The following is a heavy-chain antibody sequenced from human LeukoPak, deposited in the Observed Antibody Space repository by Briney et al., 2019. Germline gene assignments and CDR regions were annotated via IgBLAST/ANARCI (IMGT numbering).Heavy chain of an antibody. Sequence: GGSLRLSCAASGFTFSGYSMNWVRQAPGKGLEWVAYIRSSGSPIYYADSVKGRFTISRDNAKNSLYLQMNSLRDEDTAVYYCVRDPGALDYWGQGTLVTVSS. CDR3: VRDPGALDY. CDR2: IRSSGSPI. CDR1: GFTFSGYS. V-gene: IGHV3-48*02. J-gene: IGHJ4*02.